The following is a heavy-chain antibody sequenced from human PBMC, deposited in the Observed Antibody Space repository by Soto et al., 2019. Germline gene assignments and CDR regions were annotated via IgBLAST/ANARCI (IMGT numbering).Heavy chain of an antibody. J-gene: IGHJ4*02. CDR1: GFTFSSYE. CDR3: ARDTGALYSSSWYGQSFDY. V-gene: IGHV3-48*03. Sequence: PGGSLRLSCAASGFTFSSYEMNWVRQAPGKGLEWVSYISSSGSTIYYADSVKGRFTISRDNAKNSLYLQMNSLRAEDTAVYYCARDTGALYSSSWYGQSFDYWGQGT. CDR2: ISSSGSTI. D-gene: IGHD6-13*01.